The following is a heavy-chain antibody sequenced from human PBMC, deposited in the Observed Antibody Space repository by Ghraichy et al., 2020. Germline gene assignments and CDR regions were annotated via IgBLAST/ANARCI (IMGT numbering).Heavy chain of an antibody. J-gene: IGHJ4*02. V-gene: IGHV1-69*13. CDR1: GGTFSSYA. Sequence: SVKVSCKASGGTFSSYAISWVRQAPGQGLEWMGGIIPIFGTANYAQKFQGRVTITADESTSTAYMELSSLRSEDTAVYYCAIHRGYSYGTIFDYWGQGTLVTVSS. CDR3: AIHRGYSYGTIFDY. CDR2: IIPIFGTA. D-gene: IGHD5-18*01.